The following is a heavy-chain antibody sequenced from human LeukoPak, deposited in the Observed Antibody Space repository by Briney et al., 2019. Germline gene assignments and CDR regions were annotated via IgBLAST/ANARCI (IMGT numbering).Heavy chain of an antibody. J-gene: IGHJ4*02. Sequence: PSETLSLTCTVSGASISSYYWSWIRQPPGKGLEWIGDIYYRGSIKYNPSLKSRVTMSVDTSKNQFSLKLSSVTAADTAIYYCARENPSGYYNRPIDYWGQGTLVTVSS. CDR1: GASISSYY. D-gene: IGHD3-22*01. CDR2: IYYRGSI. V-gene: IGHV4-59*01. CDR3: ARENPSGYYNRPIDY.